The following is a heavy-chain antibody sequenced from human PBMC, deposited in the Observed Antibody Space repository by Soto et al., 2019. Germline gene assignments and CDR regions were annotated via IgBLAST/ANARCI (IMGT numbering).Heavy chain of an antibody. D-gene: IGHD2-8*02. J-gene: IGHJ4*02. CDR3: ARDKITGLFDY. CDR1: GGAFSGYY. Sequence: QVQLQQRGAGLLMPSETLSLTCAVYGGAFSGYYWTWIRQPPGTGLEWIGEINHSGSTNYNPSLKSRVTISVDTSKNQFYLKLTSVTAADTAVYYCARDKITGLFDYWGQGTLVTVSS. CDR2: INHSGST. V-gene: IGHV4-34*01.